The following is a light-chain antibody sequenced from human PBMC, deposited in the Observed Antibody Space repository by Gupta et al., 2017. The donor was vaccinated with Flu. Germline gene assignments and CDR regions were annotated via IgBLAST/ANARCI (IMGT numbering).Light chain of an antibody. CDR1: SSNIGKTF. V-gene: IGLV1-47*01. CDR3: STWDDSLGGPV. CDR2: RNN. J-gene: IGLJ3*02. Sequence: QSVLPQPPSVSGTPGPRVSISCSGSSSNIGKTFVYWYQHLPGTAPKLLIYRNNQRPSGVPDRFSGSKSGTSASLAISALRSEDEAEYYCSTWDDSLGGPVFGGGTKLTV.